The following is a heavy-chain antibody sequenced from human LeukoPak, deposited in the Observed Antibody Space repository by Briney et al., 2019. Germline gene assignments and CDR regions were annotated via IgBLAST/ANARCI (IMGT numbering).Heavy chain of an antibody. CDR1: GLTFSNSA. V-gene: IGHV3-23*01. CDR3: ARAIPDFDY. CDR2: ISVGSDVI. J-gene: IGHJ4*02. Sequence: GGSLRLSCAVSGLTFSNSAMSWVRQAPGKGLEWVSAISVGSDVIYYADSVKGRFTISRDNAKNTLYLQMNSLRAEDTAVYYCARAIPDFDYWGQGTLVTVSS. D-gene: IGHD2-21*01.